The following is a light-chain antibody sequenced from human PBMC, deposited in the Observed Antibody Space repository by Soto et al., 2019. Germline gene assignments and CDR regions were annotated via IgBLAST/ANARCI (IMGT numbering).Light chain of an antibody. CDR2: NNN. CDR1: SSNIGSTT. V-gene: IGLV1-44*01. Sequence: QSVLTQPPSASGTPGQRVTIACSGSSSNIGSTTVKLYQQLPGTAPKLLIYNNNQRPSGVPDRFSGSKSGTSASLAISGLQSEDEADYYCAAWDDSLNGVVFGGGTKLTVL. CDR3: AAWDDSLNGVV. J-gene: IGLJ3*02.